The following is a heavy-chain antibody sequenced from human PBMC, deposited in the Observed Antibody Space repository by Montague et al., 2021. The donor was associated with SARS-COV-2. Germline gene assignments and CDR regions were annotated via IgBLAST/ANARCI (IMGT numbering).Heavy chain of an antibody. J-gene: IGHJ6*02. CDR3: ARDNYGDWGDYGLDV. Sequence: SKTLSLTCTVSGGSIGTYYWNWIRQSPGKGLEWLGYIYYTGSTKYNPSLKSRVTISMDTSRDQLSLRLKSVTAADTAVYYCARDNYGDWGDYGLDVWGQGTTVIVSS. CDR1: GGSIGTYY. CDR2: IYYTGST. D-gene: IGHD4-17*01. V-gene: IGHV4-59*01.